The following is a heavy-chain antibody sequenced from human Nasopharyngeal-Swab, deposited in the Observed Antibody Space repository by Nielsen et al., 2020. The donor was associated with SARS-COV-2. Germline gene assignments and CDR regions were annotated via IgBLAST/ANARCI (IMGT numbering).Heavy chain of an antibody. D-gene: IGHD6-19*01. J-gene: IGHJ4*02. CDR1: VFTFPTYD. CDR3: SRGGPVAFDY. Sequence: ASVKVSCKASVFTFPTYDINWVRQASGQGPGWIGWMTPKTGYTGYAQKFQGRVTMTWNTSISTAYMDLSSLTSEDTAVYYCSRGGPVAFDYWGQGSLVIASS. CDR2: MTPKTGYT. V-gene: IGHV1-8*01.